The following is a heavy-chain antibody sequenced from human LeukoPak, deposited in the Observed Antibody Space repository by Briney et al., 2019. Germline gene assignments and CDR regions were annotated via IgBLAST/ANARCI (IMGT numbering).Heavy chain of an antibody. Sequence: GGSLRLSCAASGFTFSSYWMHWVRQAPGKGLVWVSRIKTDGSSTNYADSVKGRFTISRDNAKNTLYLQMHSLRAEDTAVYYCAREEFSGSYPDYWGQGTLVTVSS. V-gene: IGHV3-74*01. CDR3: AREEFSGSYPDY. J-gene: IGHJ4*02. D-gene: IGHD1-26*01. CDR1: GFTFSSYW. CDR2: IKTDGSST.